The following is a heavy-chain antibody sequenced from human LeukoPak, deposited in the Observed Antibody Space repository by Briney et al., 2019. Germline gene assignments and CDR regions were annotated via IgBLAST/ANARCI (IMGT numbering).Heavy chain of an antibody. D-gene: IGHD1-7*01. CDR3: ARDRETGTTNWFDP. J-gene: IGHJ5*02. CDR1: GYTFTGYY. CDR2: INPNSGGT. V-gene: IGHV1-2*02. Sequence: ASVKVSCKASGYTFTGYYMHWVRQAPGQGLEWMGWINPNSGGTNYAQKFQGRVTMTRDTSISTAYMELSRLRSDDTAVYYCARDRETGTTNWFDPWGQGTRVSVSS.